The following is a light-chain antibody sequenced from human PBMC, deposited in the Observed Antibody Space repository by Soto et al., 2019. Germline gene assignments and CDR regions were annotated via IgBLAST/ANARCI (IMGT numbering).Light chain of an antibody. CDR2: GAS. J-gene: IGKJ5*01. CDR1: QSVTSNY. V-gene: IGKV3D-20*02. CDR3: QQHNQWPIT. Sequence: EIVLTQSPGALSLSPGERATLSCWASQSVTSNYLAWYQQKPGQAPRLLIFGASIRVTGIPDRFIGSGSGTDFTLTITRLEPEDSAVYYCQQHNQWPITFGQGTRLEI.